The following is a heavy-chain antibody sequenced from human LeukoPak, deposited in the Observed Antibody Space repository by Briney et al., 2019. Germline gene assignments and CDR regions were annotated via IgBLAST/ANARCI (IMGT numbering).Heavy chain of an antibody. CDR1: GFTFSSYW. CDR2: INSDGSST. V-gene: IGHV3-74*01. J-gene: IGHJ4*02. D-gene: IGHD3-22*01. Sequence: GGSLRLSCAASGFTFSSYWMHWVRQAPGKGLVWVSRINSDGSSTNYADSVKGRFTISRDNAENSLYLQMNSLRAEDTAVYYCARVYDTSGYKTPPPDYWGQGTLVTVSS. CDR3: ARVYDTSGYKTPPPDY.